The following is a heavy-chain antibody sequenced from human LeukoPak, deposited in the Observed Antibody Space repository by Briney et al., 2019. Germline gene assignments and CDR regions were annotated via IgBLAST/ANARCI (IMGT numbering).Heavy chain of an antibody. CDR3: ARDHGGNDNPYDAFDI. CDR2: IYHSGST. CDR1: GYSISSGYY. V-gene: IGHV4-38-2*02. Sequence: SETLSLTCTVSGYSISSGYYWGWIRQPPGKGLEWIGSIYHSGSTYYNPSLESRVTISVDTSKNQFSLKLSSVTAADTAVYYCARDHGGNDNPYDAFDIWGQGTMVTVSS. J-gene: IGHJ3*02. D-gene: IGHD4-23*01.